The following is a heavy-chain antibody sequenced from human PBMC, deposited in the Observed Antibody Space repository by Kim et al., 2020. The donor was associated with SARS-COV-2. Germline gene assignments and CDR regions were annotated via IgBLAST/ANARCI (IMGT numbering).Heavy chain of an antibody. V-gene: IGHV4-39*07. D-gene: IGHD3-3*01. J-gene: IGHJ5*02. CDR1: GGSISSSSYY. Sequence: SETLSLTCTVSGGSISSSSYYWGWIRQPPGKGLEWIGSIYYSGSTYYNPSLKSRVTISVDTSKNQFSLKLSSVTAADTAVYYCARAAILLRFLEWLSYLPDWFDPWGQGTLVTVSS. CDR3: ARAAILLRFLEWLSYLPDWFDP. CDR2: IYYSGST.